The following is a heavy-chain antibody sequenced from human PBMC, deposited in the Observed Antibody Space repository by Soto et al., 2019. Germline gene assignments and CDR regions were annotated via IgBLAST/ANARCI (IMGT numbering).Heavy chain of an antibody. Sequence: QVQLMQSGAEMRKPGSSARLSCKASGGSFSSYTVNWVRQAPGQRFEWVGGISPMLGRTNQAQKFQGRVFLTADSATTTAYMELSSLRSDDTALYYCVLDSGGDVFDVWGQGTTVIVSS. CDR1: GGSFSSYT. CDR3: VLDSGGDVFDV. D-gene: IGHD1-1*01. J-gene: IGHJ3*01. CDR2: ISPMLGRT. V-gene: IGHV1-69*16.